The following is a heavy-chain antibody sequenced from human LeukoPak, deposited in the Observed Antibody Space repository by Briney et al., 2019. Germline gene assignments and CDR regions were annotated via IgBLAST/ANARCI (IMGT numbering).Heavy chain of an antibody. CDR2: IYSGGST. D-gene: IGHD6-19*01. V-gene: IGHV3-53*01. CDR1: GFTFSSYS. Sequence: GGSLRLSCAASGFTFSSYSMNWVRQAPGKGLEWVSVIYSGGSTYYADSVKGRFTISRDNSKNTLYLQMNSLRAEDTAVYYCARVSDSSGWFFDYWGQGTLVTVSS. J-gene: IGHJ4*02. CDR3: ARVSDSSGWFFDY.